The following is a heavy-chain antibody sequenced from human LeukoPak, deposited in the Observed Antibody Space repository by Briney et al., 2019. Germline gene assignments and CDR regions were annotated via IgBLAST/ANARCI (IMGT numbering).Heavy chain of an antibody. V-gene: IGHV3-33*01. CDR3: ATSPVGSSGTLSY. CDR2: VWYDGSNK. CDR1: GFTFSNSD. D-gene: IGHD3-10*01. J-gene: IGHJ4*02. Sequence: PGRSLRLSCAASGFTFSNSDMHWVRQAPGKGLEWVAVVWYDGSNKYYADSVKGRFTISTDNSKNTLYVQMNSLRAEDTAVYYCATSPVGSSGTLSYWGQGTLVTVSS.